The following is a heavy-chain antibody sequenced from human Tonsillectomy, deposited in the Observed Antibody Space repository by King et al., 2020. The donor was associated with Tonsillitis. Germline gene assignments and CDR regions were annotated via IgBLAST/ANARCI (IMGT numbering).Heavy chain of an antibody. Sequence: VQLQESGPGLVKPSQTLSLTCTVSGGSISSGSYYWNWIRQPAGKGLEWIGRIYPSGNTHYNPSLQSRVTMSVDTSKSQFSLNLTSVTASDTAVYYCAREGRGNYFTYYSYMDVWGTGTTVTVSS. D-gene: IGHD1-26*01. CDR2: IYPSGNT. V-gene: IGHV4-61*02. CDR3: AREGRGNYFTYYSYMDV. J-gene: IGHJ6*03. CDR1: GGSISSGSYY.